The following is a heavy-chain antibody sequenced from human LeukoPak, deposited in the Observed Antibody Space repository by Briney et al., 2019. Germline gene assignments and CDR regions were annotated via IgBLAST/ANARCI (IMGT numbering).Heavy chain of an antibody. CDR2: IRSKAYGGTT. J-gene: IGHJ3*02. Sequence: PGGSLRLSCVASGFTFSDYTMNWVRQAPGKGLEWVGFIRSKAYGGTTEYAASVKGRFTISRDDSKSIAYLQMNSLKTEDTAVYYCTRDPEAYCGGDCSPGVDDAFDIWGQGAMVTVSS. V-gene: IGHV3-49*04. CDR1: GFTFSDYT. CDR3: TRDPEAYCGGDCSPGVDDAFDI. D-gene: IGHD2-21*02.